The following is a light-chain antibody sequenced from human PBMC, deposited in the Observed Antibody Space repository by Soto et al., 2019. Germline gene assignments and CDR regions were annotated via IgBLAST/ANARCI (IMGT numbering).Light chain of an antibody. CDR3: CSYAGSSPLYV. CDR1: SSDVGSYNL. CDR2: EGS. J-gene: IGLJ1*01. V-gene: IGLV2-23*01. Sequence: HSALTQPASVSGSPGQSITISCTGTSSDVGSYNLVSWYQQHPGKAPKLMIYEGSKRPSGVSNRFSGSKSGNTASLTISGLQAEDEADYYCCSYAGSSPLYVFGTGTKLTVL.